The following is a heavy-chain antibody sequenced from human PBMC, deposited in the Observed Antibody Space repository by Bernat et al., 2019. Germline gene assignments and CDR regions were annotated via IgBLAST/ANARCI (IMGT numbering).Heavy chain of an antibody. D-gene: IGHD3-10*01. V-gene: IGHV5-51*01. CDR1: GYNFANYW. Sequence: EVQLVQSGTEVKKPGESLKISCKDSGYNFANYWIGWVRQVPETGLEWMGIIYPGDSDTKYNPSFQGQVTISADRSITTAYLQWSSLKASDTAMYYCARHRQLLGDGGSYMDVWGKGTTVIVSS. J-gene: IGHJ6*03. CDR2: IYPGDSDT. CDR3: ARHRQLLGDGGSYMDV.